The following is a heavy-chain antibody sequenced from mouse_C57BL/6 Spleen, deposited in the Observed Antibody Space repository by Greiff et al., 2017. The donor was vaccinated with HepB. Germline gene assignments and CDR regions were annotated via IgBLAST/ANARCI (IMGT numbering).Heavy chain of an antibody. CDR2: ISSGSSTI. CDR3: ARASPYYGSSLWYFDV. Sequence: EVQRVESGGGLVKPGGSLKLSCAASGFTFSDYGMHWVRQAPEKGLEWVAYISSGSSTIYYADTVKGRFTISRDNAKNTLFLQMTSLRSEDTAMYYCARASPYYGSSLWYFDVWGTGTTVTVSS. J-gene: IGHJ1*03. CDR1: GFTFSDYG. D-gene: IGHD1-1*01. V-gene: IGHV5-17*01.